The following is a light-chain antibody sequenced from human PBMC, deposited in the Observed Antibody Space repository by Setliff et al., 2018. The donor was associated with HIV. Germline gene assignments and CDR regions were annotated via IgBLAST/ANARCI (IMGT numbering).Light chain of an antibody. CDR1: SGSIASNY. J-gene: IGLJ2*01. CDR2: EDN. CDR3: QSYDSSNPVV. Sequence: NFMLTQPHSVSESPGKTVTISRTRSSGSIASNYVQWYQQRPGSSPTTVIYEDNQRPSGVPDRFSGSIDSSSNSASLTISGLKTEDEADYYCQSYDSSNPVVFGGGTKVTVL. V-gene: IGLV6-57*01.